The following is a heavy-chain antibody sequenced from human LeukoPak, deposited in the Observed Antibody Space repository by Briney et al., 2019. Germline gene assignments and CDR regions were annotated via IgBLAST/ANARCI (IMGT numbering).Heavy chain of an antibody. J-gene: IGHJ4*02. CDR1: GFTVSSNY. D-gene: IGHD6-13*01. CDR3: AKDQYSSSWYVFDY. V-gene: IGHV3-53*05. Sequence: GGSLRLSCAASGFTVSSNYMSWVRQAPGKGLEWVSVIYSGGSTYYADSVKGRFTISRDNAKNSLYLQMNSLRAEDTALYYCAKDQYSSSWYVFDYWGQGTLVTVSS. CDR2: IYSGGST.